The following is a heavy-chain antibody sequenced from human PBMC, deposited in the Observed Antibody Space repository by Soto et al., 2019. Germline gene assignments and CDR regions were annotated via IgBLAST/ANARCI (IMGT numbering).Heavy chain of an antibody. D-gene: IGHD5-18*01. V-gene: IGHV3-23*01. Sequence: GGSLRLSCAASGFTFSSYAMSWVRQAPGKGLEWVSAISGSGGSTYYADSVKGRFTISRDNSKNTLYLQMNSLRAEDTAVYYCAKDHNPGGYRYDNFDYWGQGTLVTVSS. J-gene: IGHJ4*02. CDR1: GFTFSSYA. CDR3: AKDHNPGGYRYDNFDY. CDR2: ISGSGGST.